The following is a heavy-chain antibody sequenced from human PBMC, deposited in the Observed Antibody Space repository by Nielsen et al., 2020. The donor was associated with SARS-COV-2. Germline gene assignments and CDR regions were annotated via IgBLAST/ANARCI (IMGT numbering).Heavy chain of an antibody. D-gene: IGHD6-19*01. CDR1: GGSISSYYW. J-gene: IGHJ4*02. CDR3: ARMPGYSSGNFGYFDY. CDR2: IDWDGDK. V-gene: IGHV2-70*16. Sequence: TLSLTCTVSGGSISSYYWSWIRQPPGKALEWLTRIDWDGDKFYSTSLKTRLTISKDTSKNQVVLTMTNLDPVDTATYYCARMPGYSSGNFGYFDYWGQGALVTVSS.